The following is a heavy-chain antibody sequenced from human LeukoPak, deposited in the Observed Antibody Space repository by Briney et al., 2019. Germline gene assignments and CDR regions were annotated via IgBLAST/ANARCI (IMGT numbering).Heavy chain of an antibody. CDR1: GFTFSSYG. V-gene: IGHV3-30*02. D-gene: IGHD6-19*01. Sequence: GGSLRLSCAASGFTFSSYGMDWVRQAPGKGLEWVAFIRYDGSNKYYADSLKGRFTISRDNSKNTLYLEMNGLRAEDTAVYYCAKVNSSGWYYFDYWGQGTLVTVSS. CDR3: AKVNSSGWYYFDY. CDR2: IRYDGSNK. J-gene: IGHJ4*02.